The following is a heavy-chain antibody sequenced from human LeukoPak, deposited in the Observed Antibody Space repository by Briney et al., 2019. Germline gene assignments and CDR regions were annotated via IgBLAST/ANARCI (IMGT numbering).Heavy chain of an antibody. CDR2: IFHSGST. CDR3: TSGLDDHDSFDY. D-gene: IGHD3-3*01. CDR1: GGSISSSNW. V-gene: IGHV4-4*02. Sequence: SGTLSLTCAVSGGSISSSNWWSWVRQPPGKGLEWIGEIFHSGSTTYNPSLKSRVTISVDKSKNQFSVKLRSVTAADAAVYFCTSGLDDHDSFDYWGQGTLVTVSS. J-gene: IGHJ4*02.